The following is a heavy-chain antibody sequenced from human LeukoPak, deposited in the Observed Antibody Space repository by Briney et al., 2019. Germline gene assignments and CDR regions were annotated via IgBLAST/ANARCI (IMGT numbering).Heavy chain of an antibody. CDR3: ARVGSEHAKPLNWFDP. Sequence: ASVKVSCKASGYTFTSYYMHWVRQAPGQGLEWMGIINPSGGSTSYAQKFQGRVTMTRDMSTSTVYMELSSLRSEDTAVYYCARVGSEHAKPLNWFDPWGQGTLVTVSP. D-gene: IGHD2-15*01. CDR1: GYTFTSYY. V-gene: IGHV1-46*01. CDR2: INPSGGST. J-gene: IGHJ5*02.